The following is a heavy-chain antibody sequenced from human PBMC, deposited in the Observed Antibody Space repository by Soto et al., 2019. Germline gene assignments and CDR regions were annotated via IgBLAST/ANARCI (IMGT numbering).Heavy chain of an antibody. D-gene: IGHD5-12*01. J-gene: IGHJ4*02. CDR1: DGSISSGDCY. CDR2: IYCSGST. V-gene: IGHV4-30-4*01. Sequence: SQTLSVTWTVSDGSISSGDCYWSFINQPPWKGLEWIGYIYCSGSTNYNPSLKSRVTISVDTSKNQFSLKLSSVTAADTAVYYCAGYVRTIAPPRYWGQGTLVTVSS. CDR3: AGYVRTIAPPRY.